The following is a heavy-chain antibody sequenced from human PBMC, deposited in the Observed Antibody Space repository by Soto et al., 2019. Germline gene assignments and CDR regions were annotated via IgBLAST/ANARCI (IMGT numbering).Heavy chain of an antibody. CDR3: ARDGMAKLGLWLQSPFDY. V-gene: IGHV1-18*01. CDR2: ISAYNGNT. CDR1: GYAFTSYG. J-gene: IGHJ4*02. Sequence: ASVKVSCKASGYAFTSYGISWVRQAPGQGLEWIGWISAYNGNTNYAQKLQGRVTMTTDTSTSTAYMEMRSLRSDDTAVFYCARDGMAKLGLWLQSPFDYWGQGPLVTVSS. D-gene: IGHD5-18*01.